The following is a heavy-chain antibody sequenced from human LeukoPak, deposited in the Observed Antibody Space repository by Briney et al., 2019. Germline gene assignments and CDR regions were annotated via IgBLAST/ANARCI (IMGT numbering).Heavy chain of an antibody. CDR2: ISGSGGST. CDR1: GFTFSNYA. CDR3: ASLVRQFTGAFDI. Sequence: GGSLRLSCVASGFTFSNYAMNWVRQAPGKGLEWVSVISGSGGSTYYADSVKARFTISRDNSKNTLYLQMNSLRAEDTALYYCASLVRQFTGAFDIWGQGTMVTVSS. V-gene: IGHV3-23*01. D-gene: IGHD3-10*01. J-gene: IGHJ3*02.